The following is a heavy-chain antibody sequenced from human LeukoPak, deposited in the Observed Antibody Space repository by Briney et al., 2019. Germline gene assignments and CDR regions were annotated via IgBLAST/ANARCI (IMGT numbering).Heavy chain of an antibody. CDR1: GYTFTSYG. CDR3: ARDGPWGTVTTLTYYYYGMDV. CDR2: ISAYNGNT. J-gene: IGHJ6*02. Sequence: ASVKVSCKASGYTFTSYGISRVRQAPGQGLEWMGWISAYNGNTNYAQKLQGRVTMTTDTSTSTAYMELRSLRSDDTAVYYCARDGPWGTVTTLTYYYYGMDVWGQGTTVTVSS. V-gene: IGHV1-18*01. D-gene: IGHD4-17*01.